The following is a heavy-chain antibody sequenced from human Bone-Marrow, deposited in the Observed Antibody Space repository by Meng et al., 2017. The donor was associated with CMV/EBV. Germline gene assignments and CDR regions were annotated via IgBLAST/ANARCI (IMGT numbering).Heavy chain of an antibody. CDR1: GGSISSGGYY. J-gene: IGHJ5*02. CDR2: IYYSGST. V-gene: IGHV4-31*03. D-gene: IGHD3-3*01. Sequence: SETLSLTCTVSGGSISSGGYYWSWIRQHPGKGLEWIGYIYYSGSTYYNPSLKSRVTISVDTSKNQFSLKLSSVTAADTAVYYCARASLIDFWSGYPSLCWFDPWGQGNLVNVHS. CDR3: ARASLIDFWSGYPSLCWFDP.